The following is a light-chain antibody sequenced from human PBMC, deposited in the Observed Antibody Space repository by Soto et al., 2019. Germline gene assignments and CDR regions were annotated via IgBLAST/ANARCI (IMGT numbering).Light chain of an antibody. CDR1: SSDVGGYNY. CDR2: EVS. J-gene: IGLJ1*01. V-gene: IGLV2-14*01. Sequence: QSVLTQPASVSGSPGQSITISCTGTSSDVGGYNYVSWYQQHPGKAPKLLIYEVSNRPSGVSNRFSGSKSGNTASLTISGLQADDEADYFCTSYTSDTTYVFGTGTKLTVL. CDR3: TSYTSDTTYV.